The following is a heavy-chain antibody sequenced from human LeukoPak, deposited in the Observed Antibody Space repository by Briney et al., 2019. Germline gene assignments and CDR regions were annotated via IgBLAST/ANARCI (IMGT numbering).Heavy chain of an antibody. J-gene: IGHJ4*02. V-gene: IGHV3-74*01. CDR2: INSDGSST. CDR3: VRDQAYCSGGSCYRFDY. Sequence: GGSLRLSCAASGFTFSSYWMHWVRQAPGKGLVWVSRINSDGSSTSYADSVKGRFTISRDNAKNTLYLQMNSLRAEDTAVYYCVRDQAYCSGGSCYRFDYWGQGTLVTVSS. CDR1: GFTFSSYW. D-gene: IGHD2-15*01.